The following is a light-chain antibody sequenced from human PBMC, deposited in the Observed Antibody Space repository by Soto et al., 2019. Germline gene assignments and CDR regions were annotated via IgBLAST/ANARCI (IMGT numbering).Light chain of an antibody. Sequence: QSALTQPASVSGSPGQSITISCTGTSSDVGGYNYVSWYQQRPGKAAKLMIYDVSNRPSGVSNRFSGSKSGNTASLTISGLQAEDEADYYCSSYTSSTTPVFGGGTKLTFL. J-gene: IGLJ2*01. CDR3: SSYTSSTTPV. V-gene: IGLV2-14*01. CDR2: DVS. CDR1: SSDVGGYNY.